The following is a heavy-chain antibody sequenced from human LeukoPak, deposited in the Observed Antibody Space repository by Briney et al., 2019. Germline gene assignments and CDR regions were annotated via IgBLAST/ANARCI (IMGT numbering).Heavy chain of an antibody. J-gene: IGHJ4*02. Sequence: ASVKVSSKASGYTFTIYYMHWVRQTPGQGREWRVIINLSGGGTSSAQTFQGRVSLTRDTSTSTVYMELSSLRSEDTAVYYCARNKWNYYDSSGYYFFDYWGQGTLVTVSS. V-gene: IGHV1-46*01. D-gene: IGHD3-22*01. CDR2: INLSGGGT. CDR3: ARNKWNYYDSSGYYFFDY. CDR1: GYTFTIYY.